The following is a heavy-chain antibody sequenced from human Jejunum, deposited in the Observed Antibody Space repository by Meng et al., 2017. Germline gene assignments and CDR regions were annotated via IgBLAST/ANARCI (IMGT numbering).Heavy chain of an antibody. D-gene: IGHD2-15*01. Sequence: LTESGPGLGKPSATLSLTCTVSGGSMSGYYWSWIRQPPGKGLEWIGYIYYSGSTNYNPSLKSRVTISVDTSKNQFSLKLSSVTAADTAVYYCARDGFSIGHHFDYWGQGTLVTVSS. CDR3: ARDGFSIGHHFDY. CDR2: IYYSGST. V-gene: IGHV4-59*01. J-gene: IGHJ4*02. CDR1: GGSMSGYY.